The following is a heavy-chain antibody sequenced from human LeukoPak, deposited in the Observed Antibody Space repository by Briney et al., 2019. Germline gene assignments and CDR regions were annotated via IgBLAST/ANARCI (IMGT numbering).Heavy chain of an antibody. D-gene: IGHD3-3*01. J-gene: IGHJ2*01. CDR2: IYYSGST. CDR1: GGSISSSSYY. V-gene: IGHV4-39*07. CDR3: ARTYYDFWSGYSDWYFDL. Sequence: SETLSLTCTVSGGSISSSSYYWGWIRQPPGKGLEWIGSIYYSGSTYYNPSLKSRVTISVDTSKNQFSLKLSSVTAADTAVYHCARTYYDFWSGYSDWYFDLWGRGTLVTVSS.